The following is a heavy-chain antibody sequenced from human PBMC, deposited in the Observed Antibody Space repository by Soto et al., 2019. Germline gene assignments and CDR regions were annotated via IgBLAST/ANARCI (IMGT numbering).Heavy chain of an antibody. Sequence: PGGSLRLSCAASVFTFSSYAMHWVRQAPGKGLEWVAVISYDGSNKYYADSVKGRFTISRDNSKNTLYLQMNSLRAEDTAVYYCARGNLGNLTALVATPLNYGMDAWGQGTTVTVSS. CDR3: ARGNLGNLTALVATPLNYGMDA. J-gene: IGHJ6*02. CDR2: ISYDGSNK. V-gene: IGHV3-30-3*01. D-gene: IGHD5-18*01. CDR1: VFTFSSYA.